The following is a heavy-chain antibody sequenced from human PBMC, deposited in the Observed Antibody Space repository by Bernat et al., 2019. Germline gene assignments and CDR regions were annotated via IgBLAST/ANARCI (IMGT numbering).Heavy chain of an antibody. V-gene: IGHV3-7*01. CDR1: GFPFSHYW. J-gene: IGHJ4*02. CDR3: ARDNYDTSPLDY. Sequence: DVQLVESGGGLVQPGGSLRLSCAASGFPFSHYWMSWVRQAPGKGLEWVANIKEDGSEKYYVDSVKGRFTISRDNAKNSLYLQMNSLRAEDTAVYFCARDNYDTSPLDYWGQGTLVSVSS. CDR2: IKEDGSEK. D-gene: IGHD3-22*01.